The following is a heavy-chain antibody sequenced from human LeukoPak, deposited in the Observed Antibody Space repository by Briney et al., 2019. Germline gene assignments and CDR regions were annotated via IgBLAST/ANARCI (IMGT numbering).Heavy chain of an antibody. J-gene: IGHJ5*02. CDR2: ISYSGST. Sequence: SETLSLTCTVSGGSISSYYWSWIRQPPGKGLEWIGYISYSGSTNYNPSLKGRVTIPVDTSKNQFSLKVNSMTAADTAVYYCARVIGTDYNWFDPWGQGTLVTVSS. V-gene: IGHV4-59*01. CDR1: GGSISSYY. CDR3: ARVIGTDYNWFDP.